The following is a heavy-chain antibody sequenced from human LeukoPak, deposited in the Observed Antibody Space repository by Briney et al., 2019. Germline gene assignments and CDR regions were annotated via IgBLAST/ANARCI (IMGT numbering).Heavy chain of an antibody. D-gene: IGHD2-15*01. CDR2: ISSIGTTI. Sequence: GGSLRLSCAASGFTFSSYEMNWVRQAPGKGLEGVSHISSIGTTIYYADSVKGRFTISRDNAKNTLYLQMSSLRAEDTAVYFCVRGYSFGPYGMDVWGQGTTVTVSS. J-gene: IGHJ6*02. V-gene: IGHV3-48*03. CDR1: GFTFSSYE. CDR3: VRGYSFGPYGMDV.